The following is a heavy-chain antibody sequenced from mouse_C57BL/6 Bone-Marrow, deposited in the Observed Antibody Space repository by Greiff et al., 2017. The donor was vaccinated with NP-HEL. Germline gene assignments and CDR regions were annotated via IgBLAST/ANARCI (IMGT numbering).Heavy chain of an antibody. D-gene: IGHD2-1*01. CDR2: IYPGDGDT. Sequence: QVQLQQSGAELVKPGASVKISCKASGYAFSSYWMNWVKQRPGKGLEWIGQIYPGDGDTNYNGKFKGKATLTADKSSSTAYMQLSSLTSEDAAVYFWARSGNYWYFDVWGTGTTVTVSS. CDR1: GYAFSSYW. V-gene: IGHV1-80*01. CDR3: ARSGNYWYFDV. J-gene: IGHJ1*03.